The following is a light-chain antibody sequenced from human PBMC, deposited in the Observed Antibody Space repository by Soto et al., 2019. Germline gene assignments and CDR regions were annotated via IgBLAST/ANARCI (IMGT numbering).Light chain of an antibody. V-gene: IGKV3-20*01. Sequence: EIVLTQSPGTLSLSPGERATLSCRASQSFRSSYLAWYQQKPGQAPRLLIYGASSRATGIPDRFSGSGSGTDFTLTISRLEPEDFAVYYCQPYGSSPLTFGGGTKVEIK. CDR2: GAS. J-gene: IGKJ4*01. CDR3: QPYGSSPLT. CDR1: QSFRSSY.